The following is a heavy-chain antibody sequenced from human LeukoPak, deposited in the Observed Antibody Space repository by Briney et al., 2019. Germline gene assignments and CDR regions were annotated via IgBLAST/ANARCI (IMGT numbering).Heavy chain of an antibody. CDR3: ARVGRFTMLRAVIIKDLGAFDY. CDR1: GYTFTSYG. Sequence: ASVKVSCKASGYTFTSYGISWVRQAPGQGLEWMGWISAYNGNTNYAQKLQGRVTMTTDTSTSTAYMELSSLRFEDTAVYYCARVGRFTMLRAVIIKDLGAFDYWGQGTLVTVSS. D-gene: IGHD3-10*01. J-gene: IGHJ4*02. CDR2: ISAYNGNT. V-gene: IGHV1-18*01.